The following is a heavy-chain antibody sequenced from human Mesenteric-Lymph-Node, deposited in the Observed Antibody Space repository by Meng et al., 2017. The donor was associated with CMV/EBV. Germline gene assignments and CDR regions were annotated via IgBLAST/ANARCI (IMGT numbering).Heavy chain of an antibody. CDR2: ISYDGSNK. CDR3: ARDGGQETTTAYFDL. V-gene: IGHV3-30*04. D-gene: IGHD1-1*01. CDR1: GFTFSSYA. J-gene: IGHJ2*01. Sequence: GESLKISCAASGFTFSSYAMHWVRQAPGKGLEWVAVISYDGSNKYYADSVKGRFTISRDNSKNTLYLQMNSLRAEDTAVYYCARDGGQETTTAYFDLWGRGTLVTVSS.